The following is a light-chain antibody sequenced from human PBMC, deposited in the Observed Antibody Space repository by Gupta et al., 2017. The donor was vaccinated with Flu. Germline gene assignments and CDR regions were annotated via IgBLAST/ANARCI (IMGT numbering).Light chain of an antibody. CDR2: DAS. Sequence: EIVMTQSPATLSVSPGERATLSCRASQSVSSDLAWYQQKPGQAPRLLVYDASTRATGIPARFAGSGSGTEFTLTISSLQSEDFAVYYCQQYNNWPGTFGQGTKVEVE. J-gene: IGKJ1*01. CDR1: QSVSSD. CDR3: QQYNNWPGT. V-gene: IGKV3-15*01.